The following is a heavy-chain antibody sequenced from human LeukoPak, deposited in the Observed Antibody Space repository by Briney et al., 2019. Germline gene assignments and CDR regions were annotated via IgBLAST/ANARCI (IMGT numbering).Heavy chain of an antibody. J-gene: IGHJ4*02. Sequence: GGSLRLSCAASGFTFSSYAMSWVRQAPGKGLEWVSSISASGGGTYYADSVKGRFTISRDNSKNTLYLQMNSLRAEDTAVYYCAALYGDFDYWGQGTLVTVSS. CDR1: GFTFSSYA. D-gene: IGHD3-16*01. V-gene: IGHV3-23*01. CDR2: ISASGGGT. CDR3: AALYGDFDY.